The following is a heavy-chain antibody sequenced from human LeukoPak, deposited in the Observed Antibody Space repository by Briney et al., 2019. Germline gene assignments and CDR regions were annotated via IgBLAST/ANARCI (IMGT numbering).Heavy chain of an antibody. CDR1: GYSISSSNW. Sequence: SETLSLTCAASGYSISSSNWWGWIRQPPGKGLEWIGYIYYSGSTYYNPSLKSRVTMSVDTSKDQFSLKLSSVTAVDTAVYYCARNSRRITIFGVVPDAFDIWGQGTMVTVSS. CDR2: IYYSGST. D-gene: IGHD3-3*01. CDR3: ARNSRRITIFGVVPDAFDI. V-gene: IGHV4-28*01. J-gene: IGHJ3*02.